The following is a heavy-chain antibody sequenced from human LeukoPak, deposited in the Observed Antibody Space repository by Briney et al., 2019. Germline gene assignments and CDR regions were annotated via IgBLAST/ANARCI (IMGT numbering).Heavy chain of an antibody. CDR1: GDTFSSNSAA. Sequence: SQTLSLTCAISGDTFSSNSAAWNCLRQSPSRGLEWLGRTYYRSKWYNDYAVSVKSRITINPDTSKNQFSLQLNSVTPEDTAVYYCARDHYGYSSSSPFDYWGQGTLVTVSS. CDR2: TYYRSKWYN. D-gene: IGHD6-6*01. CDR3: ARDHYGYSSSSPFDY. J-gene: IGHJ4*02. V-gene: IGHV6-1*01.